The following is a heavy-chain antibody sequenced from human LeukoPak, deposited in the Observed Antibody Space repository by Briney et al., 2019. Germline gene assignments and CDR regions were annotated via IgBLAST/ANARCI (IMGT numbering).Heavy chain of an antibody. CDR1: GFTFSDYY. CDR2: ISSSSSYT. CDR3: AIEKSGTTSYYFDY. D-gene: IGHD1-1*01. V-gene: IGHV3-11*06. Sequence: GGSLRLSCAASGFTFSDYYMSWIRQAPGKGLEWVSYISSSSSYTNYADSVKGRFTISRDNAKNSLYLQMNSLRAEDTAVYYCAIEKSGTTSYYFDYWGQGTLVTVSS. J-gene: IGHJ4*02.